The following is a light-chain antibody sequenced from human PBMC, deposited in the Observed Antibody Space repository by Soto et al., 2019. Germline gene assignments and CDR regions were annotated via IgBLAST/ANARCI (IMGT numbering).Light chain of an antibody. CDR2: EVS. V-gene: IGLV2-14*01. CDR3: SSYTSSSTINV. J-gene: IGLJ1*01. CDR1: SSDVGGYNY. Sequence: QSVLTQPASVSGSPGQSITISCTGTSSDVGGYNYVSWYQQHPGKAPKLMIYEVSNRPSGVSNRFSGSKSGNTASLTISGLQAEDEADYYCSSYTSSSTINVFGNGTKLTVL.